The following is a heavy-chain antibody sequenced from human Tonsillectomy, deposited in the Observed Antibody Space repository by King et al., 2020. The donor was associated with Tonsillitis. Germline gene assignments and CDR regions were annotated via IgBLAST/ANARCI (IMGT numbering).Heavy chain of an antibody. CDR3: ARAPGYCSSGGCYLTGYFDY. D-gene: IGHD2-15*01. V-gene: IGHV1-69*12. CDR2: IIPIFGTA. CDR1: GGTFSSYT. Sequence: QLVQSGAAVKKPGSSVKVSCKASGGTFSSYTISWVRQAPGQGLEWMGGIIPIFGTANYAQKFQGRVTITADESTSTAYMELSSLRSEDTAVYYCARAPGYCSSGGCYLTGYFDYWGQGTLVTVSS. J-gene: IGHJ4*02.